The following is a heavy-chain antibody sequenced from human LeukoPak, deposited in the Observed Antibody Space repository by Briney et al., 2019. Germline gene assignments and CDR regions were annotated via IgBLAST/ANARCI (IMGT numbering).Heavy chain of an antibody. CDR3: ARVRGYYGSGAGINWFDP. CDR2: ISGSGGST. Sequence: PGGSLRLSCAASGFTFSSYGMSWVRQAPGKGLEWVSAISGSGGSTYYADSVKGRFTISRDNSKNTLYLQMNSLRAEDTAVYYCARVRGYYGSGAGINWFDPWGQGTLVTVSS. J-gene: IGHJ5*02. D-gene: IGHD3-10*01. V-gene: IGHV3-23*01. CDR1: GFTFSSYG.